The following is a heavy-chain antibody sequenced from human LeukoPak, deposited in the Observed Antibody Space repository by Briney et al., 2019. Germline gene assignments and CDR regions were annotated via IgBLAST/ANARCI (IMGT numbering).Heavy chain of an antibody. CDR3: ARDLTAGGDAFPF. CDR1: GFTFSSYA. D-gene: IGHD3-10*01. Sequence: GGSLRLSCAASGFTFSSYAMSWVRQAPGKGLEWVSAISGSGGSTYYADSVKGRFTISRDNSKNTLYLQMNTLRSEDTATYYCARDLTAGGDAFPFWGQGTMVTVSS. CDR2: ISGSGGST. V-gene: IGHV3-23*01. J-gene: IGHJ3*01.